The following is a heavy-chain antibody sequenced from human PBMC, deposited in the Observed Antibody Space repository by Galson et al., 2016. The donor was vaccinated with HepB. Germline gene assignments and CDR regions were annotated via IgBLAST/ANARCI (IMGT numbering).Heavy chain of an antibody. D-gene: IGHD1-1*01. CDR1: GFSVATY. Sequence: SLRLSCAVSGFSVATYMSWVRQAPGKELECVSVIQPDGATHYTDSVKGRFTISRDLSKNTLYFEMNGLRVDDTAVYFCARGMNGVDVWGRGTTVTVSS. J-gene: IGHJ6*02. CDR2: IQPDGAT. CDR3: ARGMNGVDV. V-gene: IGHV3-53*01.